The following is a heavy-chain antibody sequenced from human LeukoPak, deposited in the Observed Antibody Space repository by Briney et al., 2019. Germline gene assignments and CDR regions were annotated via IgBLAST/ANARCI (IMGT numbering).Heavy chain of an antibody. CDR1: GYRFTSYW. CDR3: ARHGYYDTSGNLYYYGMDV. Sequence: GESLKISCKGSGYRFTSYWIGWVCQMPGKGLEWMGIIYPGDSDARYSPSFQSQVTISADKSISTAYLQWSSLKASDTAMYYCARHGYYDTSGNLYYYGMDVWGQGTTVTVS. CDR2: IYPGDSDA. J-gene: IGHJ6*02. V-gene: IGHV5-51*01. D-gene: IGHD3-22*01.